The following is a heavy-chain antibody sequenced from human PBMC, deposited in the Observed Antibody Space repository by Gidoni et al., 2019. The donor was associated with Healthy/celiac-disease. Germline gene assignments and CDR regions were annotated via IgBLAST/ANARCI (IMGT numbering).Heavy chain of an antibody. CDR2: SSSSSSYI. D-gene: IGHD4-17*01. Sequence: APGKGLEWVSSSSSSSSYIYYADSVKGRFTISRDNAKNSLYLQMNSLRAEDTAVYYCARSTVTTISPFDYWGQGTLVTVSS. CDR3: ARSTVTTISPFDY. J-gene: IGHJ4*02. V-gene: IGHV3-21*01.